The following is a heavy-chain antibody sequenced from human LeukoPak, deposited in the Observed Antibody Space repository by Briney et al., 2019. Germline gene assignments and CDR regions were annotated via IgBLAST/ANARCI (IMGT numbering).Heavy chain of an antibody. J-gene: IGHJ4*02. Sequence: GGSLRLSCAASGFTFSTYWMSWVRQAPGKGLEWVANIKEDGSEKHYVDSVEGRFTISRDNAKNSLYLQMNSLRAGDTAVYYCASRYCSGGSCYNDYWGQGTLVTVSS. D-gene: IGHD2-15*01. CDR3: ASRYCSGGSCYNDY. CDR1: GFTFSTYW. V-gene: IGHV3-7*01. CDR2: IKEDGSEK.